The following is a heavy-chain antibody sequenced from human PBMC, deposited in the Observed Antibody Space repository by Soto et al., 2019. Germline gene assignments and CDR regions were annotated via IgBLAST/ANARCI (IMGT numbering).Heavy chain of an antibody. D-gene: IGHD6-13*01. J-gene: IGHJ6*02. Sequence: PGGSLRLSCAASGFDFSTHALSWVRQAPGKGLEYVSAISSNGGSTYYADSVKGRFTISRDNSKNTLYLQMSSLRAGDTAVYYCVKDLWYSSSWYYYYYGMDVWGQGTTVTVSS. CDR3: VKDLWYSSSWYYYYYGMDV. V-gene: IGHV3-64D*06. CDR1: GFDFSTHA. CDR2: ISSNGGST.